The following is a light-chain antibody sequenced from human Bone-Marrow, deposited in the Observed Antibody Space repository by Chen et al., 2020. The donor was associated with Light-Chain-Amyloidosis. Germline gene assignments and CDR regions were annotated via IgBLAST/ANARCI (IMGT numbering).Light chain of an antibody. CDR3: QQYYNWPPLT. CDR1: QSVSSK. CDR2: GAS. Sequence: EIVMTQSPATLSLSPGESATLSCRASQSVSSKLAWFQQKPGQAPRLLIYGASTRATGIPARFSGSGSGTEFSLTISSLQSEDFGVYYCQQYYNWPPLTFGGGTKVEIK. V-gene: IGKV3-15*01. J-gene: IGKJ4*01.